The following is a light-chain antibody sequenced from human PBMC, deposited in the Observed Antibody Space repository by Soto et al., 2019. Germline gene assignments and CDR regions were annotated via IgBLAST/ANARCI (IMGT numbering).Light chain of an antibody. CDR3: QTWGTGIEV. CDR2: LNSDGSH. V-gene: IGLV4-69*01. CDR1: SGHSSYT. J-gene: IGLJ3*02. Sequence: QLVLTQSPSASASLGASVKLTCSLSSGHSSYTIAWHQQQPEKGPRYLMTLNSDGSHSKGDGIPDRFSGSSSGAERYLSISSLQSEDEADYDCQTWGTGIEVFGGGTKVTVL.